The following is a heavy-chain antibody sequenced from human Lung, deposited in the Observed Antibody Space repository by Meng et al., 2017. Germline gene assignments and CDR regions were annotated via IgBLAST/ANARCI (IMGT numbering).Heavy chain of an antibody. V-gene: IGHV4-34*01. CDR3: ARGPTTMAHDFDY. Sequence: QGLLQHGCSVLLSPSGTLSLTCVVSGGSFSDYYWSWIRQPPGKGLEWIGEINHSGSTNYNPSLESRATISVDTSQNNLSLKLSSVTAADSAVYYCARGPTTMAHDFDYWGQGTLVTVSS. CDR1: GGSFSDYY. J-gene: IGHJ4*02. CDR2: INHSGST. D-gene: IGHD4-11*01.